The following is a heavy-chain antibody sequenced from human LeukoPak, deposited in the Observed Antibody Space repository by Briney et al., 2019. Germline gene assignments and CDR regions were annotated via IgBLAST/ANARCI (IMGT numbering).Heavy chain of an antibody. CDR1: GGSISSYY. CDR3: ARDSANYYGSGSYPLDP. V-gene: IGHV4-59*01. Sequence: SETLSLTCTVSGGSISSYYWSWIRQPPGKGLEWIGYIYYSGSTNCNPSLKSRVTISVDTSKNQFSLKLSSVTAADTAVYYCARDSANYYGSGSYPLDPWGQGTLVTVSS. D-gene: IGHD3-10*01. J-gene: IGHJ5*02. CDR2: IYYSGST.